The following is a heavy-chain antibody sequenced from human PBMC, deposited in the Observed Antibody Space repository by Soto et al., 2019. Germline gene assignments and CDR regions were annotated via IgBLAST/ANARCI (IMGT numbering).Heavy chain of an antibody. V-gene: IGHV3-23*01. J-gene: IGHJ3*02. CDR1: GFTFSNYA. Sequence: EVQLLESGGGLVQPGGSLRLSCAASGFTFSNYAMTWVRQAPGKGLEWVSGISGSGGSTYYADSVKGRLTISRDNSKNTLYLQMSSLSAEDTAVYYCARDMVFAGPFDIWGQGTMVTVSS. CDR3: ARDMVFAGPFDI. CDR2: ISGSGGST. D-gene: IGHD3-10*01.